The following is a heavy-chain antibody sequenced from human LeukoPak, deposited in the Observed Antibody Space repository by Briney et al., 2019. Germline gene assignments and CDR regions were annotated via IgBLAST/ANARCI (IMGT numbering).Heavy chain of an antibody. CDR2: IYYDGTNR. Sequence: GGSLRLSCTASGFSFSNFGMHWVRQAPGKGLEWETLIYYDGTNRYYADSVKGRFTISRDNAKNSLHLQMNSLRAEDTAVYYCAVNLDAFDIWGQGTMVTVSS. D-gene: IGHD1-14*01. V-gene: IGHV3-33*03. CDR1: GFSFSNFG. J-gene: IGHJ3*02. CDR3: AVNLDAFDI.